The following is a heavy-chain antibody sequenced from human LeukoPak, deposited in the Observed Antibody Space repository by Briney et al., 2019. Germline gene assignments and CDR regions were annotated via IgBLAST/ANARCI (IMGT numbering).Heavy chain of an antibody. Sequence: PGGSLRLSCAASGFTFSSYGMHWVRQAPGKGLEWVAVISHDGSNKYYADSVKGRFTISRDNSKNTLYLQMNSLRAEDTAVYYCAKDKSRYYDSSGPIGYWGQGTLVTVSS. CDR2: ISHDGSNK. D-gene: IGHD3-22*01. V-gene: IGHV3-30*18. CDR1: GFTFSSYG. CDR3: AKDKSRYYDSSGPIGY. J-gene: IGHJ4*02.